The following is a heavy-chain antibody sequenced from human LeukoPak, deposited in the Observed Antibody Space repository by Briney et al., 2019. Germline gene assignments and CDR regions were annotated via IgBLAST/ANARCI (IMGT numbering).Heavy chain of an antibody. CDR1: GYTFTGCY. D-gene: IGHD2-21*01. V-gene: IGHV1-2*02. CDR2: INPNSGGT. J-gene: IGHJ4*02. CDR3: APQPYDGHIGLNY. Sequence: ASVKVSCKASGYTFTGCYMHWVRQAPGQGLEWMGWINPNSGGTIYAQKFQGRVTMTGDTSISTAYMELSSLRSDDTAVYYCAPQPYDGHIGLNYWGQGTLVTVSS.